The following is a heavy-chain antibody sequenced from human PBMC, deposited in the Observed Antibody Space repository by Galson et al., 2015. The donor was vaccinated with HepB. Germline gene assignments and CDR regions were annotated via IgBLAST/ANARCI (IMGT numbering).Heavy chain of an antibody. V-gene: IGHV3-30*04. CDR2: ISFDETIK. CDR3: ARDRPCSSSKCFVTAYFGMDV. D-gene: IGHD3-10*02. Sequence: SLRLSCAASTFTFNRYAMHWVRQAPGKGLEWVAVISFDETIKEYLDSVKGRFTISRDNSKNIMYLQMNNMRSDDTAIYYCARDRPCSSSKCFVTAYFGMDVWGQGTMVTVSS. CDR1: TFTFNRYA. J-gene: IGHJ6*02.